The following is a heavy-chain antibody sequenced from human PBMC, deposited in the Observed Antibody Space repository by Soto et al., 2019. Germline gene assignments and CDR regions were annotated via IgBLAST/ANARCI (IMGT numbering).Heavy chain of an antibody. D-gene: IGHD2-2*01. CDR2: ISSGTDTI. V-gene: IGHV3-48*02. J-gene: IGHJ3*02. CDR1: GFTFSIYG. Sequence: EVQLVESGGGLVQPGGSLRLSCAASGFTFSIYGMNWVRQAPGKGLEWISYISSGTDTIYYADSVKGRFTISRDNAKNSLYLPMNSLRDEDTAVYYCARESYHDAFDIWGQGTMVTVSS. CDR3: ARESYHDAFDI.